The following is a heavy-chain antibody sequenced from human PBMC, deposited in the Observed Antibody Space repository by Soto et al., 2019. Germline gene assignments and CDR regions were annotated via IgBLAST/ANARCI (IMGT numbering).Heavy chain of an antibody. J-gene: IGHJ4*02. V-gene: IGHV3-72*01. D-gene: IGHD5-18*01. CDR1: GFTFSDHY. Sequence: EVQLVESGGGLVQPGGSLRLSCAASGFTFSDHYMDWVRQAPGKGLEWVGRTRNKANSYTTEYAASVKGRFTISRDDSKNSLYLQMNSLKTEDTAVYYCARGYSYGYEGYFDYWGQGTLVTVSS. CDR3: ARGYSYGYEGYFDY. CDR2: TRNKANSYTT.